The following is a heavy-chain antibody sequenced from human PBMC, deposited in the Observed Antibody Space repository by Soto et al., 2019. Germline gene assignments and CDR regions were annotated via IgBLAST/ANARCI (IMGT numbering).Heavy chain of an antibody. J-gene: IGHJ5*02. CDR2: ISAYNGNT. D-gene: IGHD3-10*01. CDR3: ARGRLINMVRGVIISRGQFDP. V-gene: IGHV1-18*04. CDR1: GYTFTSYG. Sequence: GASVKVSCKASGYTFTSYGISWVRQAPGQGLEWMGWISAYNGNTNYAQKLRGRVTMTTDTSTSTAYMELSSLRSEDTAVYYCARGRLINMVRGVIISRGQFDPWGQGTLVTVSS.